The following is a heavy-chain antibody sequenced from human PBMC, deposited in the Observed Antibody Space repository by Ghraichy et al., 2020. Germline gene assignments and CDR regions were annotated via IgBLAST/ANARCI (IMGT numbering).Heavy chain of an antibody. CDR3: AKEGYSSSWFRIDAFDT. CDR2: LSYDGSNR. Sequence: GALRLSCVASGFTFSSYGMHWVRQAPGKGLEWVALLSYDGSNRYYADSVKGRFTISRDNSKNTLYLQMSSLRAEDTAVYYCAKEGYSSSWFRIDAFDTWGQGTVVTVSS. V-gene: IGHV3-30*18. J-gene: IGHJ3*02. CDR1: GFTFSSYG. D-gene: IGHD6-13*01.